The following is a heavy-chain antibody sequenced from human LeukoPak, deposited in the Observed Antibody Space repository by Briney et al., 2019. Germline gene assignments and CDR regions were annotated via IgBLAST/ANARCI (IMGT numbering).Heavy chain of an antibody. CDR2: ISSSSSYI. D-gene: IGHD6-13*01. Sequence: GGSLRLSCAASGFTFSSYSMNWVRQAPGKGLEWVSSISSSSSYIYYADSVKGRFTISRHNSKNTLYLQMNSLRAEDTAVYYCASLNSYSSSWYFDYWGQGTLVTVSS. J-gene: IGHJ4*02. CDR1: GFTFSSYS. CDR3: ASLNSYSSSWYFDY. V-gene: IGHV3-21*04.